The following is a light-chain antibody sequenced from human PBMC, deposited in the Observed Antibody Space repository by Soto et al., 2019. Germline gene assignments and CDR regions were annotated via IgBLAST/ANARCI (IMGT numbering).Light chain of an antibody. J-gene: IGKJ4*01. CDR3: KQYAHSPLT. Sequence: EILLTQSPGTLSLSPGAMSSLYCSGSQNIDKNYLAWFQHKPGQAPSLLIYDASMRATGVPDRFSGSGSGTDFTLAVSRLETEDFAVFYCKQYAHSPLTFGGGTKVDIK. CDR1: QNIDKNY. V-gene: IGKV3-20*01. CDR2: DAS.